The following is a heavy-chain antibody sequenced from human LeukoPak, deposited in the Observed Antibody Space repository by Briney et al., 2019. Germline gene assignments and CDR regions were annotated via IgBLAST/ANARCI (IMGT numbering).Heavy chain of an antibody. J-gene: IGHJ4*02. CDR2: IYSGGST. Sequence: GGSLRLSCAASGLTFTTYAMSWVRQAPGKGLEWVSVIYSGGSTYYADSVKGRFTISRDNSKNTLYLQMNSLRAEDTAVYYCAREAYSGSYIDYWGQGTLVTVSS. D-gene: IGHD1-26*01. V-gene: IGHV3-53*01. CDR1: GLTFTTYA. CDR3: AREAYSGSYIDY.